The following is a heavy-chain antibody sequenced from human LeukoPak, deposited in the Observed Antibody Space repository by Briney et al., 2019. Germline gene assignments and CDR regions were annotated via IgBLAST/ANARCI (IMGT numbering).Heavy chain of an antibody. V-gene: IGHV4-59*01. CDR1: GASISSNY. CDR3: AIDPAAYTSNWFFDY. CDR2: KSYSEST. Sequence: SETLSLTYTVSGASISSNYWSWIRQPPGKGLEWIGYKSYSESTNYNPSLRSRVTISIDTSKNQFSLKLSSVTAADTAVYYCAIDPAAYTSNWFFDYWGQGTLVTVSS. J-gene: IGHJ4*02. D-gene: IGHD6-13*01.